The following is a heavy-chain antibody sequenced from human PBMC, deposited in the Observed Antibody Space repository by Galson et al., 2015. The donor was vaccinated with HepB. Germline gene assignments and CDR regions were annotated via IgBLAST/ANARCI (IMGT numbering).Heavy chain of an antibody. J-gene: IGHJ6*02. V-gene: IGHV3-33*01. CDR3: ARGPGIAAAVDYYYYYGMDV. CDR1: GFTFSSYG. Sequence: SLRLSCAASGFTFSSYGMHWVRQAPGKGLEWVAVIWYDGSNKYYADSVKGRFTISRDNSKNTLYLQMNSLRAEDTAVYYCARGPGIAAAVDYYYYYGMDVWGQGTTVTVSS. CDR2: IWYDGSNK. D-gene: IGHD6-13*01.